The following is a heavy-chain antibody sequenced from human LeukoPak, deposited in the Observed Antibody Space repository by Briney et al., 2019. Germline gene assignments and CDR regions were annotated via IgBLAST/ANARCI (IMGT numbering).Heavy chain of an antibody. V-gene: IGHV1-46*01. CDR3: ARGHGSGSTNWFDP. Sequence: ASVKVSCKASGYTFTSYSIHWLRQAPGQGLEWMGIINPSGASASYAQKFQGRVTMTRDMSTGTVYLELSSLRFDDTAVYYCARGHGSGSTNWFDPWGQGTLVTVSS. J-gene: IGHJ5*02. CDR1: GYTFTSYS. D-gene: IGHD3-10*01. CDR2: INPSGASA.